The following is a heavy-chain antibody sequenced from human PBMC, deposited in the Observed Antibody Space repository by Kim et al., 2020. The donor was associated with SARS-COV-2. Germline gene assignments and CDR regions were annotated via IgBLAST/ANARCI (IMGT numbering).Heavy chain of an antibody. D-gene: IGHD2-15*01. V-gene: IGHV5-10-1*01. CDR1: GYSFTSYW. CDR2: IYPSDSYT. CDR3: ARGPDCSGGGCSHGGNYYNGVDV. J-gene: IGHJ6*02. Sequence: GESLKISCKGSGYSFTSYWISWVRQMPGKGLEWMGRIYPSDSYTNYSPSIQGHVTTSVDKSTSTAYLKWSILKASDTALYYCARGPDCSGGGCSHGGNYYNGVDVWGQGPTDTVSS.